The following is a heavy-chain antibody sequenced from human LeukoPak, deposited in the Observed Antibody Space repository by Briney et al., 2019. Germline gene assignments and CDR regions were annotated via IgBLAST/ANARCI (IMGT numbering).Heavy chain of an antibody. J-gene: IGHJ4*02. Sequence: GGSLRLSCAASGFTFSNAWMSWVRRAPGKGLEWVGRIKSTPDGGTPDYAAPVKDRFTISRDDSKNTLFLQMSSLKIEDTAVYYCTTRPRRSNYGSGTYTPVGYWGQGTLVTVSS. D-gene: IGHD3-10*01. CDR2: IKSTPDGGTP. CDR3: TTRPRRSNYGSGTYTPVGY. V-gene: IGHV3-15*01. CDR1: GFTFSNAW.